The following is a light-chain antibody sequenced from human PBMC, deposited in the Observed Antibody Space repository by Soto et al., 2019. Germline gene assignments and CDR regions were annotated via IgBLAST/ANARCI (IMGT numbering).Light chain of an antibody. CDR3: QQSGSSPTWT. Sequence: EIVLTQSPGTLSLSPGERATLSCRASESISSNYLAWYQQKPGRAPRLLLYAASSRATGIPDRFSGSGSGTDFTLTISRLEPEDFALYFCQQSGSSPTWTFGQGTKVEIK. CDR2: AAS. J-gene: IGKJ1*01. V-gene: IGKV3-20*01. CDR1: ESISSNY.